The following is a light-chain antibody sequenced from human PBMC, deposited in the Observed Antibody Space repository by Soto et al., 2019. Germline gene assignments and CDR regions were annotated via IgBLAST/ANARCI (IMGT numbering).Light chain of an antibody. CDR1: NIGSKS. V-gene: IGLV3-21*04. J-gene: IGLJ2*01. CDR2: YDS. Sequence: SYELTQPPSVSVAPGKTARITCGGNNIGSKSVHWYQQKPGQAPVLVIYYDSDRPSGIPERFSGCNSGNTATLTISRVEAGEEADYYWQVWVSSSDNPMVFGGGTQLAV. CDR3: QVWVSSSDNPMV.